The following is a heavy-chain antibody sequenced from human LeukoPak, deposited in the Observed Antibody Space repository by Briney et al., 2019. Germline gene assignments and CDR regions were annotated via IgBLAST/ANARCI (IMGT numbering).Heavy chain of an antibody. V-gene: IGHV3-30*04. D-gene: IGHD2-15*01. CDR3: ARVLADIVVVVAAYFDY. Sequence: GGSLRLSCAASGFTFSSYVMHWVRQAPGKGLEWVAIISYDGSNEYYADSVKGRFTISRDNSKNSLYLQMNSLRAEDTAVYYCARVLADIVVVVAAYFDYWGQGTLVTVSS. J-gene: IGHJ4*02. CDR2: ISYDGSNE. CDR1: GFTFSSYV.